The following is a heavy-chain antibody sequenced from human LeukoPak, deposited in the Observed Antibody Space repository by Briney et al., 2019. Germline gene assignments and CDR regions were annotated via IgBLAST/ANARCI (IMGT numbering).Heavy chain of an antibody. D-gene: IGHD6-6*01. CDR3: ARDVPPYSSSSRLGF. Sequence: PGGSLRLSCAASGFTFSSYSMNWVRQAPGKGLEWVSSISSSSSYIYYADSVKGRFTISRDNAKNSLYLQMNSLRAEDTAVYYCARDVPPYSSSSRLGFWGQGTLVTVSS. CDR2: ISSSSSYI. J-gene: IGHJ4*02. V-gene: IGHV3-21*01. CDR1: GFTFSSYS.